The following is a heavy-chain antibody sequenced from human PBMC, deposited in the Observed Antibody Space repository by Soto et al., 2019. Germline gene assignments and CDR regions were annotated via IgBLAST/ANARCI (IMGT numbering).Heavy chain of an antibody. CDR3: ARRGSPRVSSGWPLDY. V-gene: IGHV1-18*01. Sequence: QVQLVQSGAEVKKPGASVKVSCKASGYTFTSYCISWERQAPGQGLEWMGWISAYNGNTNYAQKLQGRVTMTTDTSTRTAYRELRRVRSDGTAVYYCARRGSPRVSSGWPLDYWCKGTLVTVSS. CDR2: ISAYNGNT. J-gene: IGHJ4*02. D-gene: IGHD6-19*01. CDR1: GYTFTSYC.